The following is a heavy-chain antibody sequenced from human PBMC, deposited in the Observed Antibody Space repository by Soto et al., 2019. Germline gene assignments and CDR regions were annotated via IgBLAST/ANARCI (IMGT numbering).Heavy chain of an antibody. CDR1: GFTFSSYG. CDR3: ARDLGSAYCSSTSCPGGFDY. CDR2: IWYDGSNK. Sequence: QVQLVESGGGVVQPGRSLRLSCAASGFTFSSYGMHWVRQAPGKGLEWVAVIWYDGSNKYYADSVKGRFTISRDNSKNTLYLQMNSLRAEDTAVYYCARDLGSAYCSSTSCPGGFDYWGQGTLVTVSS. J-gene: IGHJ4*02. V-gene: IGHV3-33*01. D-gene: IGHD2-2*01.